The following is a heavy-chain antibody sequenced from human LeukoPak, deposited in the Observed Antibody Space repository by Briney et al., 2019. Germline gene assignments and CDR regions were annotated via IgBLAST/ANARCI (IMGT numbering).Heavy chain of an antibody. CDR2: INWNSDNI. CDR3: ARASYYYDTTGLGAVDI. J-gene: IGHJ3*02. CDR1: GFTFNDHA. V-gene: IGHV3-9*01. D-gene: IGHD3-22*01. Sequence: GGSLRLSCAASGFTFNDHAMYWVQQASGKGLEGVSGINWNSDNIGYADSVRGRFTISRDDAKNSLFLQMNSLRVEDTALYYCARASYYYDTTGLGAVDIWGQGTMVTVSS.